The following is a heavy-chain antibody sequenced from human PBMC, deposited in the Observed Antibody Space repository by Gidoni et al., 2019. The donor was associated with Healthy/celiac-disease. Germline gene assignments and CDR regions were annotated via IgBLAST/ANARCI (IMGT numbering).Heavy chain of an antibody. D-gene: IGHD3-22*01. CDR1: GGSISSSSYY. V-gene: IGHV4-39*01. CDR3: ARLTYYYDSSGYAPAFDY. CDR2: IYSSGST. J-gene: IGHJ4*02. Sequence: QLQLQESGPGLVQPSATLSLTCTVSGGSISSSSYYWGWIRQPPGKGLEWIGSIYSSGSTYYNPSLKSRATISVDTSKNQFSLKLSSVTAADTAVYYCARLTYYYDSSGYAPAFDYWGQGTLVTVSS.